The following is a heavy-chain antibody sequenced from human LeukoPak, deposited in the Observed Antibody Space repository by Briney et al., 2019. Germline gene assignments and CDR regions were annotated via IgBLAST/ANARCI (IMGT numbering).Heavy chain of an antibody. CDR1: GYTFTGYY. Sequence: RASVKVSCKASGYTFTGYYMHWVRQAPGQGLEWMGWINPNSGGTNYAQKFQGRVTMTRDTSISTAYMELSRLRSDDTAVYYCARDSVRHGSGSYYISLDYYYYMDVWGKGTTVTVSS. J-gene: IGHJ6*03. V-gene: IGHV1-2*02. CDR3: ARDSVRHGSGSYYISLDYYYYMDV. D-gene: IGHD3-10*01. CDR2: INPNSGGT.